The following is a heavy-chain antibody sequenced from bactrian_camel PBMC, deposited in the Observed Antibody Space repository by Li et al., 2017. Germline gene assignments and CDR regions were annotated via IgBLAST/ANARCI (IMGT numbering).Heavy chain of an antibody. V-gene: IGHV3S10*01. CDR2: ITSTGMT. D-gene: IGHD2*01. J-gene: IGHJ4*01. CDR1: GFTFSSYA. CDR3: VKVLEVTD. Sequence: VQLVESGGGLVQPGGSLRLSFAASGFTFSSYAMSWVRQAPRKGLEWVSGITSTGMTYYADSVQGRFTISRDNTKNTLSLQLNSLKTDDTAMYYCVKVLEVTDWGQGTQVTV.